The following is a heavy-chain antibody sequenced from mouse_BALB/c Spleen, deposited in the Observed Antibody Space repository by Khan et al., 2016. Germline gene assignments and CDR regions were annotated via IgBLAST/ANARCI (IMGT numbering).Heavy chain of an antibody. Sequence: RLQQSGAELVKPGASVKLSCTASGFNIKDTYMHWVKQRPEQGLEWIGRIDPANGNTKYDPKFQGKATITADTSSNTAYLQLSSLTSEDTAVYYCALLAGFAYWGQGTLVTVSA. CDR2: IDPANGNT. CDR1: GFNIKDTY. D-gene: IGHD1-1*01. CDR3: ALLAGFAY. V-gene: IGHV14-3*02. J-gene: IGHJ3*01.